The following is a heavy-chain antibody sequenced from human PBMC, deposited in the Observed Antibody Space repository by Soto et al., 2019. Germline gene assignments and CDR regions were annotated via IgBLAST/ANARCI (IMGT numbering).Heavy chain of an antibody. D-gene: IGHD6-13*01. V-gene: IGHV1-58*01. CDR2: IVVGSGNT. CDR1: GFTFTSSA. Sequence: ASVKVSCKASGFTFTSSAVQWVRQARGQRLEWIGWIVVGSGNTNYAQKFQERVTITRDMSTSTAYMELSSLRSEDTAVYYCAADSRDFEQQLVAEYDYWGQGTLVTVSS. CDR3: AADSRDFEQQLVAEYDY. J-gene: IGHJ4*02.